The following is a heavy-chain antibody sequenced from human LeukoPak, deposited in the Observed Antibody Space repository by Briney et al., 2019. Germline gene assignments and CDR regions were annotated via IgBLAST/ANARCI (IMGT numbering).Heavy chain of an antibody. CDR1: GGSISSYC. CDR3: ARGSRYSSSWYFGY. V-gene: IGHV4-59*01. J-gene: IGHJ4*02. CDR2: IYYSGST. D-gene: IGHD6-13*01. Sequence: SETLSLTCTVSGGSISSYCWSWIRQPPGKGLDWIGYIYYSGSTNYSPSLKSRVTISLDTSKNQFSLKLSSVTAADTAVYYCARGSRYSSSWYFGYWGQGTLVIVSS.